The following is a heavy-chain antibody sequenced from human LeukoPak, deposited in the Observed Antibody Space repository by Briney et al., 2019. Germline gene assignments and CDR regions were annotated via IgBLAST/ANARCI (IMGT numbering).Heavy chain of an antibody. CDR3: ARVTSGWYSPRFDY. CDR2: IYPGDSDT. CDR1: GYSFTSYW. J-gene: IGHJ4*02. V-gene: IGHV5-51*01. D-gene: IGHD6-19*01. Sequence: ASVKVSCKGSGYSFTSYWIGWVRQMPGKGLEWMGIIYPGDSDTRYSPSFQGQVTISADKSISTAYLQWSSLKASDTAMYYCARVTSGWYSPRFDYWGQGTLVTVSS.